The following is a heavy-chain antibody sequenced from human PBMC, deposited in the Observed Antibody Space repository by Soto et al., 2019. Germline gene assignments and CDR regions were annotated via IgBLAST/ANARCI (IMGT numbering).Heavy chain of an antibody. J-gene: IGHJ5*02. CDR3: AREGGGAWFHP. Sequence: PSETLSLTCTVSGGSISSSSHFCGWIRQPPGKGLEWIGSIYYSGSTYYNPSLKSRVTISVDSSKNQFSLKLNSVTAGDTAVFYCAREGGGAWFHPPGPGPLVTVFS. D-gene: IGHD3-16*01. CDR1: GGSISSSSHF. CDR2: IYYSGST. V-gene: IGHV4-39*02.